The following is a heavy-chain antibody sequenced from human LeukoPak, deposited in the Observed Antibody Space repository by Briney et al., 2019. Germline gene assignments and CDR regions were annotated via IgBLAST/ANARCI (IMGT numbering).Heavy chain of an antibody. Sequence: SETLSLTCTVSGASMTDYYSSWIRQPPGKGLEWIAYSHYSGETKYNPSLKSRITISVDTSKNQFSLKLSSVTAADTAVYFCARQPGGTATFDIWGQGTTVTVSA. V-gene: IGHV4-59*08. J-gene: IGHJ3*02. CDR1: GASMTDYY. D-gene: IGHD1-14*01. CDR3: ARQPGGTATFDI. CDR2: SHYSGET.